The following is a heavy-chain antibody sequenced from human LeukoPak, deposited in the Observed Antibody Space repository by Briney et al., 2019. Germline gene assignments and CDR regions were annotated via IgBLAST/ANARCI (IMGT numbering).Heavy chain of an antibody. V-gene: IGHV4-59*01. J-gene: IGHJ4*02. CDR3: ARGSVVPPCVEVGSYFDY. Sequence: PSETLSLTCTVSGGSISSYYWSWIRQPPGKGLEWIGYIYFSGSTNYNPSLKSRVTISVDTSKNQFSLKLSSVTAADTAVYYCARGSVVPPCVEVGSYFDYWGQGTLVTVSS. D-gene: IGHD1-26*01. CDR1: GGSISSYY. CDR2: IYFSGST.